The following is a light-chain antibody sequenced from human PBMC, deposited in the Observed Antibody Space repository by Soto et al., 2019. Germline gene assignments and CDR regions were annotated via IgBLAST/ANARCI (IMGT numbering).Light chain of an antibody. CDR1: HDIRSH. V-gene: IGKV1-9*01. Sequence: DIQLTQSPSFLSASVGDRVTITCRATHDIRSHLAWYQQKPGRAPKLLISETSTLQIGVPSRFSGSGFGTEFTLTVTSLQPEDFATYYCQHVNAAPLTFGGGTKVEIK. CDR2: ETS. J-gene: IGKJ4*01. CDR3: QHVNAAPLT.